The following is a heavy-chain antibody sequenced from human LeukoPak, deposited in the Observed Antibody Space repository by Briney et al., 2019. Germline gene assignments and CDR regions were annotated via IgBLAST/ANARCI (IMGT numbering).Heavy chain of an antibody. Sequence: PSETLSLTRAVSGGSIGSGDYTWSWIRQPPGKGLEWIGYFYHSGSTHYNPSLKSRVTISVDRSENRISLKLRSVTAADTAVYYCARETTGWYRALDSWGQGSLVTVSS. D-gene: IGHD6-19*01. J-gene: IGHJ4*02. CDR1: GGSIGSGDYT. CDR2: FYHSGST. CDR3: ARETTGWYRALDS. V-gene: IGHV4-30-2*01.